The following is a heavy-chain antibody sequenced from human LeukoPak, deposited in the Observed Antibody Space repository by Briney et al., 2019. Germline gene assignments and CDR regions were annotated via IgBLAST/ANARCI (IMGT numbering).Heavy chain of an antibody. Sequence: ASVKVSCKASGYTFTGYYMHWVRQAPGQGLEWMGWINPNSGGTNYAQKFQGRVTMTRDTSISTAYMELSRLRSDDTAVYYCARECRGWRHIAARRAHWFDPWGQGTLVTVSS. J-gene: IGHJ5*02. CDR3: ARECRGWRHIAARRAHWFDP. CDR1: GYTFTGYY. CDR2: INPNSGGT. V-gene: IGHV1-2*02. D-gene: IGHD6-6*01.